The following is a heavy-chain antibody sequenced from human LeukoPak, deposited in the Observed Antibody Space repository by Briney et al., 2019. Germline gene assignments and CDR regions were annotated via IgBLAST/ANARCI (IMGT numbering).Heavy chain of an antibody. CDR2: IIPIFGTA. D-gene: IGHD5-24*01. CDR3: ARVQEGWLQLNHYFDY. CDR1: GGTFSSYA. Sequence: SVKVSCKASGGTFSSYAISWVRQAPGQGLEWMGGIIPIFGTANYAQKFQGRVTITADKSTSTAYMELSSLRSEDTAVYYCARVQEGWLQLNHYFDYWGQGTLVTVSS. V-gene: IGHV1-69*06. J-gene: IGHJ4*02.